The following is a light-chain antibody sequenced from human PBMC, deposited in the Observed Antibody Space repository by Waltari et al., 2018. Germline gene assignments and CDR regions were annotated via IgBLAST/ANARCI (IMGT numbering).Light chain of an antibody. Sequence: DIQMTQSPSSLSASVGDRVTITCRASQSIRSYLNWYQQKPGKAPKVLIYDASTLESGVPSRFSGSGSGTEFTLAISSLQPDDFATYYCQQYSGYSGPFGGGTKVEIK. CDR2: DAS. CDR3: QQYSGYSGP. V-gene: IGKV1-5*01. CDR1: QSIRSY. J-gene: IGKJ4*01.